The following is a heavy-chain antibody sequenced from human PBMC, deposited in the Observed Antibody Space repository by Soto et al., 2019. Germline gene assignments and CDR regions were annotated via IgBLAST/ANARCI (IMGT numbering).Heavy chain of an antibody. CDR3: AREYYGVLTGYYTDY. CDR2: ISSDGSST. J-gene: IGHJ4*02. CDR1: GFSFRSYW. Sequence: PGGSLRLSCAASGFSFRSYWMHWVRQAPGKGLVWVARISSDGSSTTYADSANGRFTISRDNAANTLYLQMSSLRAEDTAVYYCAREYYGVLTGYYTDYWGQGTLVTVSS. D-gene: IGHD3-9*01. V-gene: IGHV3-74*01.